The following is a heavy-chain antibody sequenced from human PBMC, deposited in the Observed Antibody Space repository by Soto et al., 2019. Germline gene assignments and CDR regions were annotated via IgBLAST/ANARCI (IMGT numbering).Heavy chain of an antibody. CDR2: IISSSTI. D-gene: IGHD5-18*01. CDR3: ARDYGYAFDI. Sequence: GGSLRLSCAASGFTFSSYSMNWVRQAPGKGLEWVSYIISSSTIYYADSVKGRFTISRDNAKNSLHLQMNSLTDEDTAVYYCARDYGYAFDIWGQGTIVTVSS. J-gene: IGHJ3*02. V-gene: IGHV3-48*02. CDR1: GFTFSSYS.